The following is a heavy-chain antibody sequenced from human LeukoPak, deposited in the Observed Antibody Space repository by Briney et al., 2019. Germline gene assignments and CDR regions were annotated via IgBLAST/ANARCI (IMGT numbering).Heavy chain of an antibody. CDR3: ARVGDIVATIDY. J-gene: IGHJ4*02. V-gene: IGHV4-34*01. Sequence: SETLSLTCAVYGGSFSGYYWSWIRQPPGKGLEWIGEINHSGSTNYNPSLKSRVTISVDTSKNQFSLKLSSVTAADTAVYYCARVGDIVATIDYWGQGTLVTVPS. CDR1: GGSFSGYY. D-gene: IGHD5-12*01. CDR2: INHSGST.